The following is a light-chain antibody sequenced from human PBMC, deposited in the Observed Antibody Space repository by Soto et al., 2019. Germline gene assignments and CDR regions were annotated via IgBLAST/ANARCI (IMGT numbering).Light chain of an antibody. V-gene: IGLV6-57*04. CDR1: SGSIASNY. J-gene: IGLJ2*01. CDR2: EDN. Sequence: NLMLTQPHSVSESPGKTVTISCTRSSGSIASNYVQWYQQRPGSAPTTVIYEDNQRPSGVPDRFSGSIDSSSNSASLTISGLKTEDEADYYCQSYDSSNPDVVFGGGTKLTVL. CDR3: QSYDSSNPDVV.